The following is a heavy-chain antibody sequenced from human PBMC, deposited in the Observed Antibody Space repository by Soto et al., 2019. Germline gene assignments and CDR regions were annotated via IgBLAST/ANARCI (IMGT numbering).Heavy chain of an antibody. CDR3: ARDLEYSSSSSLLDY. Sequence: ASVKVSCKASGYTFTGYYMHWVRQAPGQGLEWMGWINPNSGGTNYAQKFQGWGTMTRDTSISTAYMELSRLRSDDTAVYYCARDLEYSSSSSLLDYWGQGTLVTVSS. J-gene: IGHJ4*02. V-gene: IGHV1-2*04. CDR2: INPNSGGT. D-gene: IGHD6-6*01. CDR1: GYTFTGYY.